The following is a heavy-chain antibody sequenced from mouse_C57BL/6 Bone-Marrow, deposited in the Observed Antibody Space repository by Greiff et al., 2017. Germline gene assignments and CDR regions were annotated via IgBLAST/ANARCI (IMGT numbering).Heavy chain of an antibody. CDR1: GFTFSDYG. CDR3: ARQRGAMDY. V-gene: IGHV5-17*01. J-gene: IGHJ4*01. Sequence: EVKLMESGGGLVKPGGSLKLSCAASGFTFSDYGMHWVRQAPEKGLEWVAYISSGSSTIYYADTVNGRFTISRDNAKNTLFLQMTSLRSEDTAMYYCARQRGAMDYWGQGTSVTVSS. CDR2: ISSGSSTI.